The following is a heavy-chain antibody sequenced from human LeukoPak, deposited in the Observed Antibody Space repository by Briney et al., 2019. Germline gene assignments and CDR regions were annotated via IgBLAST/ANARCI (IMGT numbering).Heavy chain of an antibody. CDR1: GYSFTSYW. CDR2: IYTGDSDT. CDR3: ARLGLQRYYYYYYYMDV. J-gene: IGHJ6*03. D-gene: IGHD5-18*01. V-gene: IGHV5-51*01. Sequence: GESLKISCKGSGYSFTSYWIGWVRQMPGKGLEWMGIIYTGDSDTRYSPSFQGQVTISADKSISTAYLQWSSLKASDTAMYYCARLGLQRYYYYYYYMDVWGKGTTVTVSS.